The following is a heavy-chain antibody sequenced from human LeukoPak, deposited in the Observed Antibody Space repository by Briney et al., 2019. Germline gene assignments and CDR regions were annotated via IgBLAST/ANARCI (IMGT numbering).Heavy chain of an antibody. CDR3: ARDRGPYCGGDCYSLGRWFDP. J-gene: IGHJ5*02. D-gene: IGHD2-21*02. Sequence: ASVKVSCKASGYTFTSYYMHWVRQAPGQGLEWMGIINPSGGSTSYAQKFQGRVTMTRDTSTSTVYMELSSLRSEDTAVYYCARDRGPYCGGDCYSLGRWFDPWGQGTLVTVSS. V-gene: IGHV1-46*01. CDR2: INPSGGST. CDR1: GYTFTSYY.